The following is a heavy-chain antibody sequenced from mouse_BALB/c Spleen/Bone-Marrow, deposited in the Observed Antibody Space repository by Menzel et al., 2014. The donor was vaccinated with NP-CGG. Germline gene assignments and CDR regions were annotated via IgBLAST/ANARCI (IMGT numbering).Heavy chain of an antibody. Sequence: VHLVESGAELAKPGASVKMSCKASGYTFTSYWMHWVKQRPGQGLEWIGYINPSTGYTEYNQKFKDKATLTADKSPSTAYRQLSSLTSEDSAVYYCARYHYGYDGFAYWGQGTLVTVSA. D-gene: IGHD2-2*01. CDR2: INPSTGYT. CDR3: ARYHYGYDGFAY. J-gene: IGHJ3*01. V-gene: IGHV1-7*01. CDR1: GYTFTSYW.